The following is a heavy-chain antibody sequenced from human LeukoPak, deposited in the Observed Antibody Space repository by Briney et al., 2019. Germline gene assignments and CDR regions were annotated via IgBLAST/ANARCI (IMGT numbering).Heavy chain of an antibody. CDR2: IYYSGST. D-gene: IGHD3-10*01. V-gene: IGHV4-61*01. CDR1: GGSVSSVSYY. CDR3: ARGYGSGSYYNPYYYYYGMDV. Sequence: PSETLSFTCTVSGGSVSSVSYYWSWIRQPPGKGLEWIGYIYYSGSTNYNPSLKSRVTISVDTSKNQFSLKLSSVTAADTAVYYCARGYGSGSYYNPYYYYYGMDVWGQGTTVTVSS. J-gene: IGHJ6*02.